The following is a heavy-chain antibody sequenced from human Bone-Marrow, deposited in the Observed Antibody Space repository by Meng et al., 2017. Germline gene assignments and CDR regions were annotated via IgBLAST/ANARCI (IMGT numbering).Heavy chain of an antibody. CDR2: INHSGST. V-gene: IGHV4-34*01. J-gene: IGHJ4*02. CDR1: GFTFSSYS. D-gene: IGHD4-17*01. CDR3: ARGPGKGQGYGDYPFDY. Sequence: ESLKISCAASGFTFSSYSMNWVRQAPGKGLEWIGEINHSGSTNYNPSLKSRVTISVDTSKNQFSLKLSSVTAADTAVYYCARGPGKGQGYGDYPFDYWGQGTRVTGSS.